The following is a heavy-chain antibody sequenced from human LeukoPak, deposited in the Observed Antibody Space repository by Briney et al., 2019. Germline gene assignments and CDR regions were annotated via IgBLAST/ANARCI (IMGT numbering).Heavy chain of an antibody. Sequence: ASVKVSCKASGYTFTGYGISWVRQAPGQGLEWMGWINAYNGNTNYAQKLQGRVTMTTDTSTSTAYMELRRLRSDDTAVYYCARDNPTEVTPCAMDVWGQAATLSDSS. D-gene: IGHD4-23*01. CDR1: GYTFTGYG. V-gene: IGHV1-18*01. CDR3: ARDNPTEVTPCAMDV. J-gene: IGHJ6*02. CDR2: INAYNGNT.